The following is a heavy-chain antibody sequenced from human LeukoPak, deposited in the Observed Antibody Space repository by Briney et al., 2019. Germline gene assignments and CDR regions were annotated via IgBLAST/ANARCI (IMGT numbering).Heavy chain of an antibody. D-gene: IGHD6-19*01. CDR3: ARELRSGWSYYYYGVDV. J-gene: IGHJ6*02. Sequence: GGSLRLSCAASGFTFSSYAMHWVRQAPGKGLEWVAVISYDGSNKYYADSVKGRFTISRDNSKNTLYLQMNSLRAEDTAVYYCARELRSGWSYYYYGVDVWGQGTTVTVSS. CDR2: ISYDGSNK. CDR1: GFTFSSYA. V-gene: IGHV3-30-3*01.